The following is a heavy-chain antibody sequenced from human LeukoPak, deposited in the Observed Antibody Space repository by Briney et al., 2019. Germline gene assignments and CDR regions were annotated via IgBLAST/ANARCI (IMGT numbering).Heavy chain of an antibody. CDR1: GFTFNNYA. J-gene: IGHJ4*02. CDR3: AKDPLSYYDSSGYRYFDY. Sequence: GGSLRLSCAASGFTFNNYAMNWVRQAPGKGLEWVSGISGSGGSTYYAASVKGRFTISRDNSKNSLYLQMNRLRAEDTAVYFCAKDPLSYYDSSGYRYFDYWGQGTLVTVSS. D-gene: IGHD3-22*01. V-gene: IGHV3-23*01. CDR2: ISGSGGST.